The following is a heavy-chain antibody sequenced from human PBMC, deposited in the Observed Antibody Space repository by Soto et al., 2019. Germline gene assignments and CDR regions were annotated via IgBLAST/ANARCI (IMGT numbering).Heavy chain of an antibody. V-gene: IGHV1-18*01. CDR3: ARDHVDTAMARFDY. CDR1: GYTFTTYC. D-gene: IGHD5-18*01. J-gene: IGHJ4*02. Sequence: ASVKVSCKASGYTFTTYCIGWVRQAPGQGPEWMGWISTYNGNTNYAQKFQGRVPMTTDTSTNTAYMELRSLRSDDTAVYYCARDHVDTAMARFDYWGQGTLVTVSS. CDR2: ISTYNGNT.